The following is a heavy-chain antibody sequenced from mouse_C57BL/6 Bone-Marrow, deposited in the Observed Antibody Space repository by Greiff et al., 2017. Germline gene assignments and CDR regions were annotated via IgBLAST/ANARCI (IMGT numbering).Heavy chain of an antibody. D-gene: IGHD2-3*01. V-gene: IGHV1-62-2*01. CDR2: FYPGSGSI. Sequence: VQLQQSGAELVKPGASVKLSCKASGYTFTEYTIHWVKQRSGQGLEWIGWFYPGSGSIKYNEKFKDKATLTADKSSSTVYMELSRLTSEDSAVYFCARHEEGGLYDGDYDWYFDVWGTGTTVTVSS. J-gene: IGHJ1*03. CDR3: ARHEEGGLYDGDYDWYFDV. CDR1: GYTFTEYT.